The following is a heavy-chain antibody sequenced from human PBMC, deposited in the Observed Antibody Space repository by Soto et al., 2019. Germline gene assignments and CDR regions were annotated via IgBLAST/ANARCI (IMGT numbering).Heavy chain of an antibody. CDR1: GGSFSGYY. Sequence: PSETLSLTCAVYGGSFSGYYWSWFRQPPGKGLEWIGEINHSGSTNYNPSLKSRVTISVDTSKDQFSLKLSSVTAADTAVYYCARGSGVAVYWYFDLWGRGTLVT. D-gene: IGHD6-19*01. V-gene: IGHV4-34*01. CDR3: ARGSGVAVYWYFDL. J-gene: IGHJ2*01. CDR2: INHSGST.